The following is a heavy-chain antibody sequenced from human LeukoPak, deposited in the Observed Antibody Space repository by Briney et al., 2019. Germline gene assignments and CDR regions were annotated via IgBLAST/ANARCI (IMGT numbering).Heavy chain of an antibody. Sequence: GGSLRLSCAASGFTFSSYWMSWVRQAPGKGLEWVANIKQDGSEKYYVDSVKGRFTISRDNAKNSLYLQMNSLRAEDTAVYYCAKDGSGNYYNLPFDYWGQGTLVTVSS. CDR2: IKQDGSEK. J-gene: IGHJ4*02. V-gene: IGHV3-7*03. CDR3: AKDGSGNYYNLPFDY. CDR1: GFTFSSYW. D-gene: IGHD3-10*01.